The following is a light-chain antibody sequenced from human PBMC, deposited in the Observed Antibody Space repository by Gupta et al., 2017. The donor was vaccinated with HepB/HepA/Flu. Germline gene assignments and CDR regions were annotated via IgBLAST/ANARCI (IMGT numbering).Light chain of an antibody. CDR3: AEWDNSMSAYV. CDR2: NDD. Sequence: QPVLTQPPSASGTPGQRVAISCSGSSSNVGRDHVYWYQQLPGTAPKLLIYNDDRRPSGVPDRFSGSKSGTSASLATSGLRAEDEADYYCAEWDNSMSAYVFGTGTRVTGL. V-gene: IGLV1-47*02. J-gene: IGLJ1*01. CDR1: SSNVGRDH.